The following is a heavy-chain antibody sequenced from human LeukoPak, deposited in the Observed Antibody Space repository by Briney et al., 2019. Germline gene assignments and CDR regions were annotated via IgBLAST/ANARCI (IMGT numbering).Heavy chain of an antibody. CDR3: ASGDYLWFDP. D-gene: IGHD4-17*01. CDR1: GGSISSGSYY. V-gene: IGHV4-61*02. Sequence: SQTLSLTCCVSGGSISSGSYYWSWIRQPAGRGLEWIGRIYTSGSTNYNPSLKSRVTISVDTSKNQFSLKLSSVTAADTAVYYCASGDYLWFDPWGQGTLVTVSS. J-gene: IGHJ5*02. CDR2: IYTSGST.